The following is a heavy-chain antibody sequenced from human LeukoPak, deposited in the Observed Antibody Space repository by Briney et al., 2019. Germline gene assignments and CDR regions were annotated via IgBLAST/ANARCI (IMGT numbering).Heavy chain of an antibody. CDR3: ARGDVGATTFDY. V-gene: IGHV3-21*01. CDR2: VSSSSSYI. CDR1: GFTFSSYS. J-gene: IGHJ4*02. Sequence: GGSLRLSCAASGFTFSSYSMNWVRQAPGKGLEWVSSVSSSSSYIYYADSVKGRFTISRDNAKNSLYLQMNSLRAEDTAVYYCARGDVGATTFDYWGQGTLVTVSS. D-gene: IGHD1-26*01.